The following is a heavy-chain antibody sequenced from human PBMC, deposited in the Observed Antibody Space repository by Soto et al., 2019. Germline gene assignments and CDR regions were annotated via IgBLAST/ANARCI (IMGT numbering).Heavy chain of an antibody. CDR1: GFTFSSYA. CDR2: ISYDGSNK. V-gene: IGHV3-30-3*01. CDR3: ARDIGLEDHWYGMDV. J-gene: IGHJ6*02. D-gene: IGHD1-1*01. Sequence: GGSLRLSCAASGFTFSSYAMHWVRQAPGKGLEWVAVISYDGSNKYYADSVKGRFTISRDNSKNTLYLQMNSLRAEDTAVYYCARDIGLEDHWYGMDVWGQGTTVTVSS.